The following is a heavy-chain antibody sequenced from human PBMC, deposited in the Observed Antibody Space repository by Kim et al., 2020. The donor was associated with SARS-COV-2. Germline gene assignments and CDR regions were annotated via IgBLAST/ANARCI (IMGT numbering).Heavy chain of an antibody. CDR1: GYSISSGYY. V-gene: IGHV4-38-2*02. CDR2: IYHSGST. CDR3: ARGDDFWSGYSGPYYYYGMDV. Sequence: SETLSLTCTVSGYSISSGYYWGWIRQPPGKGLEWIGSIYHSGSTYYNPSLKSRVTISVDTSKNQFSLKLSSVTAADTAVYYCARGDDFWSGYSGPYYYYGMDVWGQGTTVTVSS. J-gene: IGHJ6*02. D-gene: IGHD3-3*01.